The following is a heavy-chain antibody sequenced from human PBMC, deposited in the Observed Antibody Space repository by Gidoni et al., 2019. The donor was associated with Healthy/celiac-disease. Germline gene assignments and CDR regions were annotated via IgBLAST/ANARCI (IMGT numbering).Heavy chain of an antibody. D-gene: IGHD4-17*01. Sequence: EVPLLESGGGLVQPGGSLRLSCAASGFPFSSHAMSWVRQVPGKGLEWVSAISGSGGSTYYADSVKGRFTISRDNSKNTLYLQMNSLRAEDTAVYYCAKATYGDYVPPSLDLDYWGQGTLVTVSS. CDR2: ISGSGGST. CDR1: GFPFSSHA. V-gene: IGHV3-23*01. J-gene: IGHJ4*02. CDR3: AKATYGDYVPPSLDLDY.